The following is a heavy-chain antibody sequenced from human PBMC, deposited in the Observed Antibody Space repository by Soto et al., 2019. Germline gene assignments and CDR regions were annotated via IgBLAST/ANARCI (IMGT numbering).Heavy chain of an antibody. CDR1: GDSMSSSNW. J-gene: IGHJ4*02. CDR2: AHHSGRT. CDR3: VRSEATALDY. V-gene: IGHV4-4*02. Sequence: QVQLQESGPGLLKPSGTLSLTCTVSGDSMSSSNWWNWVRQPPGKGLEWIGEAHHSGRTNYNPSLKSRVTTSVDRSQNLFSLKLASVTAADTAVYYSVRSEATALDYWGQGTLVTVSS.